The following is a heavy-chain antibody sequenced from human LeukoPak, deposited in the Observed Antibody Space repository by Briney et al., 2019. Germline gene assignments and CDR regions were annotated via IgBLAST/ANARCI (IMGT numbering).Heavy chain of an antibody. J-gene: IGHJ4*02. CDR3: ATDNYGKDY. D-gene: IGHD5-18*01. Sequence: GASVKVSCKASGYTFTGYYVYWVRQAPGQGLEWMGRINPDSGGTNYAQKFQGRVTMTRDTSISTAYMELSRLRPDDTAVCYCATDNYGKDYWGQGTLVTVSS. CDR1: GYTFTGYY. CDR2: INPDSGGT. V-gene: IGHV1-2*06.